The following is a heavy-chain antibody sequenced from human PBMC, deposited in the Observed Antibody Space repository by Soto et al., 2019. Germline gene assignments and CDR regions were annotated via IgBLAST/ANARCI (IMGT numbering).Heavy chain of an antibody. J-gene: IGHJ4*02. CDR1: GFTFSSYA. D-gene: IGHD6-19*01. CDR2: ISGSGDST. Sequence: EVQLLESGGGLVQPGGSLRLSCAASGFTFSSYAMSLVRQAPGKGLEWVSVISGSGDSTYYADSVKGRFTISRDNSKNTLYLQMNSLRAEDTAVYYYSRRSSGWYFDYWGQGTLVTVSS. V-gene: IGHV3-23*01. CDR3: SRRSSGWYFDY.